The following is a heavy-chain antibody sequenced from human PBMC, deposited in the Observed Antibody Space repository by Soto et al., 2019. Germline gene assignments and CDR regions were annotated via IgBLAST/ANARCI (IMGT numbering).Heavy chain of an antibody. D-gene: IGHD3-10*01. CDR3: AKAERITMVRGVVREGGYFQH. V-gene: IGHV3-7*01. CDR2: IKQDGTEK. Sequence: EVQLVESGGGLVQPGGSLRLSCTASGFTFSHYWMTWVRQAPGKGLKWVANIKQDGTEKYYVDSLEGRFTISRDNAKNSLYLQMNSLRAEDTAVYYCAKAERITMVRGVVREGGYFQHWGQGTLVTVSS. J-gene: IGHJ1*01. CDR1: GFTFSHYW.